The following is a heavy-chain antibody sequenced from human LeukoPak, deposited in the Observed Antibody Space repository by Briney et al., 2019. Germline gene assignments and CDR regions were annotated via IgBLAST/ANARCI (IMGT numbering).Heavy chain of an antibody. J-gene: IGHJ6*02. CDR3: AREGRGYSYGRPEISYYYYGMDV. V-gene: IGHV1-2*02. D-gene: IGHD5-18*01. CDR2: INHNSGGT. CDR1: GYTFTGYY. Sequence: ASVKVSCKASGYTFTGYYMHWVRQAPGQGLEWMGWINHNSGGTNYAQKFQGRVTMNRDTSISTAYMELSRLRSDDTAVYYCAREGRGYSYGRPEISYYYYGMDVWGQGTTVTVSS.